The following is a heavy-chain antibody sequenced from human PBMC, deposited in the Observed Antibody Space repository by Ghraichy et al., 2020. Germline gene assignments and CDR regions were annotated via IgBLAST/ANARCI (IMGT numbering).Heavy chain of an antibody. Sequence: GGSLRLSCAASGFIFTGYGMHWVRQAPGKGLEWVALIKYDGSKKYYADSVRGRFTISRDNSKNTLYLQMNSLRAEDTAVYYCAILGMSVSVAGPGIDSWGQGTLVIVSS. V-gene: IGHV3-30*02. CDR3: AILGMSVSVAGPGIDS. J-gene: IGHJ5*01. CDR2: IKYDGSKK. D-gene: IGHD6-19*01. CDR1: GFIFTGYG.